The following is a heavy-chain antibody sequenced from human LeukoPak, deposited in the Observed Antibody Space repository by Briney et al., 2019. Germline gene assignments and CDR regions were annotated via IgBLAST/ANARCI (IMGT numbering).Heavy chain of an antibody. J-gene: IGHJ3*02. CDR1: GFTFSSYA. V-gene: IGHV3-30-3*01. CDR2: ISYDGSNK. CDR3: ARDCRWGNYYDSSGYYRGDAFDI. D-gene: IGHD3-22*01. Sequence: GRSLRLSCAASGFTFSSYAMHWVRQAPGKGLEWVAVISYDGSNKYYADSVKGRFTISRDNSKNTLYLQMNSLRAEDTAVYYCARDCRWGNYYDSSGYYRGDAFDIWGQGTMVTVSS.